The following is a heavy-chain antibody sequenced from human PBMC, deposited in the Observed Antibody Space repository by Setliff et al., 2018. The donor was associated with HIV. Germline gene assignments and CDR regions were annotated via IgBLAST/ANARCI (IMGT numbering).Heavy chain of an antibody. Sequence: ASVKVSCKASGYTFTSYGISWVRQAPGQGLEWMGWISAYNGNTNYARKLQGRVTMTTDTSTSTAYMELRSLRSDDTAVYYCARDSISGSYYVGQSFYGMDVWGQGTTVTVSS. CDR1: GYTFTSYG. D-gene: IGHD1-26*01. J-gene: IGHJ6*02. CDR3: ARDSISGSYYVGQSFYGMDV. CDR2: ISAYNGNT. V-gene: IGHV1-18*01.